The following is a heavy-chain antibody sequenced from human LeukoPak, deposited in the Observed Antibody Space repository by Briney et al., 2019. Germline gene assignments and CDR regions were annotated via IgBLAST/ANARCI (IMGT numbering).Heavy chain of an antibody. J-gene: IGHJ4*02. CDR3: VSGYFSLDFDY. D-gene: IGHD3-22*01. V-gene: IGHV4-39*01. CDR2: IYYSGST. CDR1: GGSISSSSYY. Sequence: PSETLSLTCTVSGGSISSSSYYWGWIRQPPGKGLEWIGSIYYSGSTYYNPSLKSRVTISVDTSKNQFSLKLSSVTAADTAVYYCVSGYFSLDFDYWGRGTLVTVSS.